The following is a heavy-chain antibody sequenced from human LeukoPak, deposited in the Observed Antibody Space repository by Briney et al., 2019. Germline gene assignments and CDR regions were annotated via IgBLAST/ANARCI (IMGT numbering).Heavy chain of an antibody. Sequence: GGSLRLSCAASGFTFSSYAMSWVRQAPGKGLEWVSAISGSGGSTYYADSVKGWFTISRDNSKNTLYLQMNSLRAEDTAVYYCAKDAGVIISYWYFDLWGRGTLVTVSS. CDR3: AKDAGVIISYWYFDL. V-gene: IGHV3-23*01. CDR1: GFTFSSYA. CDR2: ISGSGGST. J-gene: IGHJ2*01. D-gene: IGHD3-10*01.